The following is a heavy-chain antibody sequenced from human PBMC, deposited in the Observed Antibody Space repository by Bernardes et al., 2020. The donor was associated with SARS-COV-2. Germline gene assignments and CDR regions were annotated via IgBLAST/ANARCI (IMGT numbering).Heavy chain of an antibody. CDR3: AAVTWSQYDDFDK. J-gene: IGHJ3*02. Sequence: ASVKVSCKASGYTFTGYYIHWVRQAPGQGLEWMGWIFPKSGDTNYAQTFQGRVTMTRDTSISTAYMELNRLNSDDTALYYCAAVTWSQYDDFDKWGQGTMVTVSS. CDR1: GYTFTGYY. V-gene: IGHV1-2*02. CDR2: IFPKSGDT. D-gene: IGHD3-3*01.